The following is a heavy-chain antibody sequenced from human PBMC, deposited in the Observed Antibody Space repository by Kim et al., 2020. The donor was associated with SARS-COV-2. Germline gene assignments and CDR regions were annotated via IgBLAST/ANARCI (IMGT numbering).Heavy chain of an antibody. J-gene: IGHJ4*02. CDR1: GYTFTSSA. V-gene: IGHV7-4-1*02. D-gene: IGHD3-3*01. CDR2: LNTNTGNP. Sequence: ASVKVSCKASGYTFTSSAMNWVRQAPGQGLEWMGWLNTNTGNPTYPQGFTGRFVFSLDTSVSPAYLQISSLKAEDTAVYYCARAVVSTIFVVAFDYWGQGTLVTVSS. CDR3: ARAVVSTIFVVAFDY.